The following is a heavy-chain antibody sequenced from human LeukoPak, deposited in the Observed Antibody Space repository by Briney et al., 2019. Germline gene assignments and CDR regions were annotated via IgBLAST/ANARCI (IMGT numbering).Heavy chain of an antibody. J-gene: IGHJ4*02. CDR1: GGSISSGGNY. V-gene: IGHV4-31*03. D-gene: IGHD3-16*02. CDR2: IYYVGNT. CDR3: ARVEVIGSTRYFDY. Sequence: SETLSLTCTVSGGSISSGGNYWSWLRQLPGKGLEWIGYIYYVGNTNYSPSLKSRLSMSVDTSNNQFSLRLTSVTAADTAVYYCARVEVIGSTRYFDYWGQGAMVSVSS.